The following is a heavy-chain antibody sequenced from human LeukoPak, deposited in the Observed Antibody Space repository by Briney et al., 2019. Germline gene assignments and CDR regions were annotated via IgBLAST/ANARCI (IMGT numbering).Heavy chain of an antibody. CDR3: ARGYRGKFDP. CDR1: GGSFSGYY. V-gene: IGHV4-34*01. J-gene: IGHJ5*02. Sequence: SETLSLTCAVYGGSFSGYYWSWIRQPPGKGLEWIGEINHSGSTNYNPSLKSRVTISVDTSKNQFSLELSSVTAADTAVYYCARGYRGKFDPWGQGTLVTVSS. D-gene: IGHD3-16*01. CDR2: INHSGST.